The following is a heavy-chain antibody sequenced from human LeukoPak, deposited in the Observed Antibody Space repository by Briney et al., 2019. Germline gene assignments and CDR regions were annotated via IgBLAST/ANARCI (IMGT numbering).Heavy chain of an antibody. V-gene: IGHV3-23*01. J-gene: IGHJ4*02. Sequence: GGSLRLSCAASGFTFSSYAMSWVRQVQGKGLEWVSAVSGSGGSTYYADSVKGRFSISRDNSRNTLYLQMNSLRAEDMAVYYCVKDASSGTYYDYWGQGTLVTVSS. CDR1: GFTFSSYA. CDR3: VKDASSGTYYDY. CDR2: VSGSGGST. D-gene: IGHD1-26*01.